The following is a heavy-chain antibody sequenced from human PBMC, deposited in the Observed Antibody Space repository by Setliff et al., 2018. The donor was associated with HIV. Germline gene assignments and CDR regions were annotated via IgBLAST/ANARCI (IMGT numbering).Heavy chain of an antibody. CDR2: IRYDGSKK. Sequence: GGSLRLSCVASGFIFSSYGMHWVRQAPGKGLEWVACIRYDGSKKYYADSVKGRFTISRDNSKDTLYLQMNSLRAEDTAVYYCARDQWGYSYGYYYYYMDVWGKGTTGTVSS. J-gene: IGHJ6*03. V-gene: IGHV3-30*02. CDR1: GFIFSSYG. CDR3: ARDQWGYSYGYYYYYMDV. D-gene: IGHD5-18*01.